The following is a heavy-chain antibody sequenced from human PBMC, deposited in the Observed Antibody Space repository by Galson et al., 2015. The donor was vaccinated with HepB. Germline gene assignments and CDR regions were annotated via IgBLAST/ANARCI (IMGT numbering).Heavy chain of an antibody. V-gene: IGHV3-23*01. CDR2: INGRGSPR. CDR3: VKEGSWFGGDWFDP. Sequence: SLRLSCAGSGFIFRHHAMAWIRQAPGKGLEWVSGINGRGSPRSYSDALKGRFSISRDNSKDTVFLQMDNLRAEDTAVYYCVKEGSWFGGDWFDPWGQGALVTVS. D-gene: IGHD3-16*01. CDR1: GFIFRHHA. J-gene: IGHJ5*02.